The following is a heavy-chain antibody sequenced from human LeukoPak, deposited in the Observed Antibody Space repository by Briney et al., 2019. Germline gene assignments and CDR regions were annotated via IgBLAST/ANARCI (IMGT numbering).Heavy chain of an antibody. CDR1: GYTFTGYY. D-gene: IGHD3-22*01. J-gene: IGHJ3*02. V-gene: IGHV1-2*02. CDR2: INPNSGGT. Sequence: ASVKVSCKASGYTFTGYYIHWVRQAPGQGLEWMGWINPNSGGTNYAQKFQGRVTMTRDTSISTAYMELSRLRSDDTAVYYCARDGDSSGYYFNAFDIWGQGTMVTVSS. CDR3: ARDGDSSGYYFNAFDI.